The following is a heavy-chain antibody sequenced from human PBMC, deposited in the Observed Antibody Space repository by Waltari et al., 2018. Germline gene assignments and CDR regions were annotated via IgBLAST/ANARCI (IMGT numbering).Heavy chain of an antibody. J-gene: IGHJ6*02. Sequence: EVQLXESGXGLVQPGRSLRLSCAAFGFPFAAYAMHWVRQAPGXGLEWXSGISXNSGSIGYADXVKGRFTISRDNAKNSLXLQMNSLRAXDXAXYYCAKDRGGSXWYYQHYXYGMDVWDQGP. CDR3: AKDRGGSXWYYQHYXYGMDV. CDR1: GFPFAAYA. D-gene: IGHD6-13*01. CDR2: ISXNSGSI. V-gene: IGHV3-9*01.